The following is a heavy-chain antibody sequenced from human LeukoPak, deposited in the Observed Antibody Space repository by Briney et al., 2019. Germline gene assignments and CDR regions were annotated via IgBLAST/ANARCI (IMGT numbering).Heavy chain of an antibody. V-gene: IGHV3-21*01. CDR1: GFTFSSYS. CDR2: ISSSSSYI. D-gene: IGHD3-22*01. CDR3: ARTADSYDSSGYYGY. Sequence: PGGSLRLSCAASGFTFSSYSMNWVRQAPGKGLEWVSSISSSSSYIYYADSVKGRFTISRDNAKNSLYLQMNSLRAEDTAVYYCARTADSYDSSGYYGYWGQGTLVTVSS. J-gene: IGHJ4*02.